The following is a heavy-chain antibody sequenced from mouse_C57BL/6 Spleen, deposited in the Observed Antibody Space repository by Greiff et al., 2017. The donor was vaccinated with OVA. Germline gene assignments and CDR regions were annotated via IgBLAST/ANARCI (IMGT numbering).Heavy chain of an antibody. CDR1: GFSFNTYA. CDR2: IRSKSNNYAT. CDR3: VRQYGYYFDY. D-gene: IGHD2-2*01. J-gene: IGHJ2*01. V-gene: IGHV10-1*01. Sequence: EVKVVESGGGLVQPKGSLKLSCAASGFSFNTYAMNWVRQAPGKGLEWVARIRSKSNNYATYYADSVKDRFTISRDDSESMLYLQMNNLKTEDTAMYYCVRQYGYYFDYWGQGTTLTVSS.